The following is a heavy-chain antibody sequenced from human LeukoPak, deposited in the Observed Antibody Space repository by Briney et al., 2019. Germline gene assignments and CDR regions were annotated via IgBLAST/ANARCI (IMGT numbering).Heavy chain of an antibody. J-gene: IGHJ6*02. D-gene: IGHD2-15*01. CDR1: GFTFSSYS. CDR3: AREGAIYCSGGSCQDYYGMDV. CDR2: ISSSSSTI. Sequence: TGGSLRLSCAASGFTFSSYSMNWVRQAPGKGLEWVSYISSSSSTIYYADSVKGRFTISRDNAKNSLYLQMNSLRAEDTAVYYCAREGAIYCSGGSCQDYYGMDVWGQGTTVTVSS. V-gene: IGHV3-48*01.